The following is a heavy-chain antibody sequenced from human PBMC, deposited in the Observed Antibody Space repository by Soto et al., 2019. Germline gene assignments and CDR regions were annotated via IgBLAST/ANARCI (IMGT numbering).Heavy chain of an antibody. CDR2: LYSGGVP. J-gene: IGHJ5*02. CDR1: GFTVSSNY. D-gene: IGHD3-22*01. V-gene: IGHV3-53*01. CDR3: ACCLISMIGGGCVDR. Sequence: PGGSLRLSCAASGFTVSSNYMAWVRQAPGKGLEWVSVLYSGGVPYYTNSVEGRFTISRDNSKNTLYLQMNDHRADDTATYYCACCLISMIGGGCVDRWGQGTLVTVSS.